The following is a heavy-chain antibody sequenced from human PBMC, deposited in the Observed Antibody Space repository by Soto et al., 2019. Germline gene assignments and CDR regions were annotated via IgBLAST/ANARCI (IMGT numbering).Heavy chain of an antibody. J-gene: IGHJ3*02. D-gene: IGHD7-27*01. CDR1: GFTFSSHG. V-gene: IGHV3-33*01. Sequence: QVQLVESGGGVVQPGRSLRLSCAASGFTFSSHGMNWVRQAPGKGLEWVAVIWYDGSNKYYADSVKGRFTISRDNSKNTLYLQMTTPRADDRAGYCCARDNRAWAGAIDIWGQGTMVTVSS. CDR2: IWYDGSNK. CDR3: ARDNRAWAGAIDI.